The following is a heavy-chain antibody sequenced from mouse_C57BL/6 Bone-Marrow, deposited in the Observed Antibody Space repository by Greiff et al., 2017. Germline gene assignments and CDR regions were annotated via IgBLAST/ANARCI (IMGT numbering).Heavy chain of an antibody. CDR2: IDPSDSYT. V-gene: IGHV1-69*01. D-gene: IGHD2-4*01. CDR1: GYTFTSYW. Sequence: QVQLQQPGAELVMPGASVKLSCKASGYTFTSYWMHWVKQRPGQGLEWIGEIDPSDSYTNYNQKFKGKSTLTVDKSSSTAYMQLSSLTSEDSAVYYCARNDCDSYWYFDVWGTGTTVTVTS. J-gene: IGHJ1*03. CDR3: ARNDCDSYWYFDV.